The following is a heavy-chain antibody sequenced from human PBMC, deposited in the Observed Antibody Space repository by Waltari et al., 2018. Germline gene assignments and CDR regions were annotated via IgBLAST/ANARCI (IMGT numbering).Heavy chain of an antibody. Sequence: VQLVETGGGLIQPGGSLRLSCAASGFTVSSNYMSWVRQAPGKGLEWVSICYSGGNTYYADSVKGRFTISRDNSKNTLYLQMNSLRVEDTAVYYCARAPRITVDAFDMWGQGTMVTVSS. CDR2: CYSGGNT. CDR3: ARAPRITVDAFDM. D-gene: IGHD3-10*01. V-gene: IGHV3-53*02. J-gene: IGHJ3*02. CDR1: GFTVSSNY.